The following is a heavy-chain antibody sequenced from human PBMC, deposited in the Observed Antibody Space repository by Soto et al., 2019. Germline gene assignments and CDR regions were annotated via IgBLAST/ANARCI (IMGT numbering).Heavy chain of an antibody. CDR3: AHGSCTSAGCYPNPYLDY. V-gene: IGHV2-5*02. J-gene: IGHJ4*02. CDR2: IYWDGDE. CDR1: GFSLSTSAEG. D-gene: IGHD2-2*01. Sequence: QITLKESGPTLVKPTQTLTLTCTFSGFSLSTSAEGVGWIRQPPGKALEWLALIYWDGDERYSPSLKSRLTITKDTSKYQVVLTMTNMDPADTATYSCAHGSCTSAGCYPNPYLDYWGQGILVTVSS.